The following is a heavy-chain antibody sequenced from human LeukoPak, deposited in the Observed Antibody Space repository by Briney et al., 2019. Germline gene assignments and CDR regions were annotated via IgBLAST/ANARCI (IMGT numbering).Heavy chain of an antibody. J-gene: IGHJ4*02. CDR2: IKEDGSLK. V-gene: IGHV3-7*01. Sequence: GGSLRLSCAASGFGFSNFWMSWVRQAPGKGPEWVANIKEDGSLKNYVDSVEGRFTVSRDNAKNTLYLQMNSLRAEDTAVYYCARGGYGSGSYPVVYWGQGTLVTVSS. CDR3: ARGGYGSGSYPVVY. CDR1: GFGFSNFW. D-gene: IGHD3-10*01.